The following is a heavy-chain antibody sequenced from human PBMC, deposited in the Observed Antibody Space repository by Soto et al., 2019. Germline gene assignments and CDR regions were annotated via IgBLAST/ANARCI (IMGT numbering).Heavy chain of an antibody. CDR2: TGLSGRTT. J-gene: IGHJ4*02. D-gene: IGHD1-20*01. CDR3: ATVHNTSRSFNF. V-gene: IGHV3-23*01. CDR1: GLTFSVSA. Sequence: EVQLLESGGGLVQPGGSLSLSCVASGLTFSVSAMTWVRQAPGKGLEWVSTTGLSGRTTYYGDSVKGRFTVSRDNSKNTLDLQTSSLRAEHTAVYYCATVHNTSRSFNFWGRGPLVTVSS.